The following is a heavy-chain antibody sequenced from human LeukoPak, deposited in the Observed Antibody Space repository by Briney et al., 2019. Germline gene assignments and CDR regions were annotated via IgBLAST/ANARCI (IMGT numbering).Heavy chain of an antibody. CDR3: ARGLTSVTTFNWFDP. Sequence: SETLSLTCAVSGDSISSGGYSWSWIRQPPGKGLEWIGYIYHSGSTYHNPSLKSRVTISVDTSKNQFSLKLSSVTAADTAVYYCARGLTSVTTFNWFDPWGQGTLVTVSS. CDR1: GDSISSGGYS. CDR2: IYHSGST. V-gene: IGHV4-30-2*01. J-gene: IGHJ5*02. D-gene: IGHD4-17*01.